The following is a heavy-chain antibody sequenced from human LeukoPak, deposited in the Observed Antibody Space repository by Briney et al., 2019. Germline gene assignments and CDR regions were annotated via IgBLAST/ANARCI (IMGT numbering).Heavy chain of an antibody. J-gene: IGHJ4*02. D-gene: IGHD2-21*02. CDR2: IYSGGET. CDR1: GFTVSSNY. CDR3: ARDSGVTAMDY. Sequence: GGSLRLSCAASGFTVSSNYMSWVRQAPGQGLEWVSIIYSGGETYYADSVKGRFTISRDNSKNTLYLQMNSLRAEDTAVYYCARDSGVTAMDYWGQGTLVTVSS. V-gene: IGHV3-53*05.